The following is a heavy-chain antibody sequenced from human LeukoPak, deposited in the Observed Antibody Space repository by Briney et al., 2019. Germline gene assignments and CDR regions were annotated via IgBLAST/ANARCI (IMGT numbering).Heavy chain of an antibody. D-gene: IGHD6-19*01. CDR1: GGTFSSYA. Sequence: GSSVKVSCKASGGTFSSYAISWVRQAPGQRLEWMGGIIPIFGTANYAQKFQGRVTITADESTSTAYMELSSLRSEDTAVYYCARSAIAVAGIIHGYYFDYWGQGTLVTVSS. V-gene: IGHV1-69*01. CDR2: IIPIFGTA. J-gene: IGHJ4*02. CDR3: ARSAIAVAGIIHGYYFDY.